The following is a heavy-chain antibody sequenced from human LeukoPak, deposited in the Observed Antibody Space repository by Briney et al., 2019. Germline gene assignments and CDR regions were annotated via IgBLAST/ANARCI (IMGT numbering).Heavy chain of an antibody. CDR3: AKDPDDDGAFDI. CDR2: ISGSGGST. D-gene: IGHD1-1*01. J-gene: IGHJ3*02. CDR1: GFTFSSYA. Sequence: GGSLRLSCAASGFTFSSYAMSWVRQTPGKGLEWVSAISGSGGSTYYADSVKGRFTISRDNSKNTLYLQMNSLRAEDTAVYYCAKDPDDDGAFDIWGQGTMVTVSS. V-gene: IGHV3-23*01.